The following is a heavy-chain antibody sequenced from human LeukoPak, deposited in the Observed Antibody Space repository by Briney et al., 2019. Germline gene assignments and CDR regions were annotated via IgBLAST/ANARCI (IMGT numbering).Heavy chain of an antibody. D-gene: IGHD1-1*01. CDR2: ISSGSNTK. Sequence: GGSLRLSCAASGFTFSSYSMNWVRQAPGKGLEWLSYISSGSNTKYYADSVKGRFTISRDNAKNSLYLQMNSLRDEDTAVYYCATPGGYGYYFDYWGQGTLVTVSS. J-gene: IGHJ4*02. CDR1: GFTFSSYS. CDR3: ATPGGYGYYFDY. V-gene: IGHV3-48*02.